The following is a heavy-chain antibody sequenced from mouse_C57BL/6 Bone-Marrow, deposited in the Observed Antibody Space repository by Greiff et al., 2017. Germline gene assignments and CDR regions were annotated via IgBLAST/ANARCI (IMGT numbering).Heavy chain of an antibody. CDR3: ARRVSYSRDYYAMDY. Sequence: EVQLQESGGGLVQPGGSLKLSCAASGFTFSDYYMYWVRQTPEKRLEWVAYISNGGGSTYYPETVKGRFTISRDTAKNTLYLQMSRLKSEYTAMYYCARRVSYSRDYYAMDYWGQGTSVTVSS. CDR2: ISNGGGST. D-gene: IGHD2-10*01. J-gene: IGHJ4*01. V-gene: IGHV5-12*01. CDR1: GFTFSDYY.